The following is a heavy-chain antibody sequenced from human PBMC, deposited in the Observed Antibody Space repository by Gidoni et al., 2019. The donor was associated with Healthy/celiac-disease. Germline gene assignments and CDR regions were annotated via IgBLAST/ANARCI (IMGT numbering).Heavy chain of an antibody. J-gene: IGHJ4*02. D-gene: IGHD3-22*01. Sequence: KGLEWIGYIYYSGSTYYNPSLKSRVTISVDTSKNQFSLKLSSVTAADTAVYYCASLPRPGYYDSSGYYHFDYWGQGTLVTVSS. CDR3: ASLPRPGYYDSSGYYHFDY. V-gene: IGHV4-31*02. CDR2: IYYSGST.